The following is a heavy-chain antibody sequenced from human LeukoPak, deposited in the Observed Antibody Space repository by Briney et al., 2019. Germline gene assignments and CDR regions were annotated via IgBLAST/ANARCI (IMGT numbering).Heavy chain of an antibody. CDR2: ISWNSGSI. CDR3: TKSGSYYGSGDAFDI. J-gene: IGHJ3*02. D-gene: IGHD3-10*01. CDR1: GFTFDDYA. Sequence: PGGSLRLSCAASGFTFDDYAMHWVRQAPGKGLEWVSGISWNSGSIGYADSVKGRFTISRDNSKNTLYLQMNSLRAEDTAVYYCTKSGSYYGSGDAFDIWGQGTMVTVSS. V-gene: IGHV3-9*01.